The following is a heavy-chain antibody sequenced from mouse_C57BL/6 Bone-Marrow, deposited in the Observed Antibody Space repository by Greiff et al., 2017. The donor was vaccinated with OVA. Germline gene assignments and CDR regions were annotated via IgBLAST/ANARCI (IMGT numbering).Heavy chain of an antibody. CDR2: IDPENGDT. Sequence: EVQLQQSGAELVRPGASVKLSCTASGFNIKDDYMHWVKQRPEQGLEWIGWIDPENGDTEYASKFQGKATITADTSSNTAYLQLSSLTSEDTAVYYCARITTVTGYYAMDYWGQGTSVTVSS. CDR1: GFNIKDDY. CDR3: ARITTVTGYYAMDY. J-gene: IGHJ4*01. D-gene: IGHD1-2*01. V-gene: IGHV14-4*01.